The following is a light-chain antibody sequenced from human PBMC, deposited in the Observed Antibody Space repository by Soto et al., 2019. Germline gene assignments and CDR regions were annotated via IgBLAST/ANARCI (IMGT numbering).Light chain of an antibody. Sequence: DIQLTHSPSTLSASVADRVTITCRASQSITARLAWYQQKPGKAPKLLIYDASILERGVPSRFSGSGSGTEFTLTISSLRPDDFATYYCQQYNTFSLACGGGTKVDIK. CDR1: QSITAR. V-gene: IGKV1-5*01. CDR2: DAS. CDR3: QQYNTFSLA. J-gene: IGKJ4*01.